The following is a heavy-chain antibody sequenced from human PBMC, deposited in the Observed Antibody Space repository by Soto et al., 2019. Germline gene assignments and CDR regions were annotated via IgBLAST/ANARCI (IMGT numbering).Heavy chain of an antibody. D-gene: IGHD6-19*01. CDR3: ARQGAVAGTAFFDY. CDR2: ISSSGSTI. Sequence: GGSLRLSCAASGFTFSDYYMSWIRQAPGKGLEWVSYISSSGSTIYYTGSVKGRFTISRDNAKKSLYLQMNSLRAEDTAVYYCARQGAVAGTAFFDYWGQGTLVTVSS. J-gene: IGHJ4*02. V-gene: IGHV3-11*01. CDR1: GFTFSDYY.